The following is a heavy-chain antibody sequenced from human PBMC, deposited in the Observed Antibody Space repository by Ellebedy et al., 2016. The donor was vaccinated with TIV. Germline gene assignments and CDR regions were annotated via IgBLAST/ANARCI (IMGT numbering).Heavy chain of an antibody. Sequence: SETLSLPXAVYGGSFSGYYWGWIRQPPGKGLEWIGEINHSGSTNYNPSLKSRVTISVDTSKNQFSLKLSSVTAADTAVYYCARGRLRPWGYYYGMDVWGQGTTVTVSS. V-gene: IGHV4-34*01. CDR2: INHSGST. CDR3: ARGRLRPWGYYYGMDV. J-gene: IGHJ6*02. D-gene: IGHD4-17*01. CDR1: GGSFSGYY.